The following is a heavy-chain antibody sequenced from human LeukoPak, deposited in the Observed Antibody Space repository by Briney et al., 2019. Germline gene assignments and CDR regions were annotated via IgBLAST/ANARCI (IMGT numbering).Heavy chain of an antibody. CDR1: GGSISSSSYY. D-gene: IGHD3-3*01. Sequence: SETLSLTCTVSGGSISSSSYYWGRIRQPPGKGLEWIGSIYYSGSTYYNPSLKSRVTISVDTSKNQFSLKLSSVTAADTAVYYCARGAYDFWSGYHQIDYWGQGTLVTVSS. J-gene: IGHJ4*02. CDR3: ARGAYDFWSGYHQIDY. V-gene: IGHV4-39*01. CDR2: IYYSGST.